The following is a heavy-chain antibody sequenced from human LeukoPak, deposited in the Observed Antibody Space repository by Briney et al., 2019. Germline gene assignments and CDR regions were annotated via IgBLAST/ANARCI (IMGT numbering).Heavy chain of an antibody. CDR3: ARHFPRRIAAAGRVRGAFDI. CDR1: GGSFSGYY. CDR2: INHSGST. Sequence: PSETLSLTCAVYGGSFSGYYWSWIRQPPGKGLEWIGEINHSGSTNYNPSLKSRVTISVDTSKNQFSLKLSSVTVADTAVYYCARHFPRRIAAAGRVRGAFDIWGQGTMVTASS. V-gene: IGHV4-34*01. D-gene: IGHD6-13*01. J-gene: IGHJ3*02.